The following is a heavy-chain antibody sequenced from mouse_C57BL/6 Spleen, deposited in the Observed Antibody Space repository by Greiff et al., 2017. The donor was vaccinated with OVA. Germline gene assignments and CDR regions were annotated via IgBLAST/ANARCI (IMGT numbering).Heavy chain of an antibody. D-gene: IGHD1-1*01. CDR2: IDPDTGGT. J-gene: IGHJ4*01. V-gene: IGHV1-15*01. CDR1: GYTFTDYE. Sequence: QVQLQQSGAELVRPGASVTLSCKASGYTFTDYEMHWVKQTPVHGLEWIGAIDPDTGGTAYNQKFKGKAILTADKSSSTAYMELRSLTSEVAAFYYCTRWWITTVVGYYYAMDDWGQGTSVTVSS. CDR3: TRWWITTVVGYYYAMDD.